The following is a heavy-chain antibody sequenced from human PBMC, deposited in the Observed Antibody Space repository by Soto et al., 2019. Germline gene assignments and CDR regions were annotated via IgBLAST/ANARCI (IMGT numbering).Heavy chain of an antibody. J-gene: IGHJ4*02. Sequence: GGSLRLSCAASGFTFSSYAMHWVRQAPGKGLEWVAVISYDGSNKYYADSVKGRFTISRDNSKNTLYLQMNSLRAEDTAVYYCARDSARGPNDYDILTGYYNVIFDYWGQGTLVTVSS. CDR3: ARDSARGPNDYDILTGYYNVIFDY. CDR1: GFTFSSYA. CDR2: ISYDGSNK. D-gene: IGHD3-9*01. V-gene: IGHV3-30-3*01.